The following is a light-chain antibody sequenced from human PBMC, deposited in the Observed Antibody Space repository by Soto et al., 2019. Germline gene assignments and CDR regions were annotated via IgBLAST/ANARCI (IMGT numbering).Light chain of an antibody. J-gene: IGKJ1*01. V-gene: IGKV1-5*01. CDR2: DAP. Sequence: DLQITQLPSTLSAAVGDRFTITCPSRQSISSWVSWYQQKPEKATDLLIYDAPSLERGVPARSSGSGSGTESNLTISSLKPDDSETDYCQQHNKYTRMFGQGTKVDIK. CDR3: QQHNKYTRM. CDR1: QSISSW.